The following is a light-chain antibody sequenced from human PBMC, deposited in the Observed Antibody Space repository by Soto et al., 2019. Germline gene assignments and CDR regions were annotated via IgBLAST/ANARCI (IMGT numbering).Light chain of an antibody. V-gene: IGKV3-20*01. CDR2: GAS. CDR1: QSFSSSY. CDR3: QHYGSALFT. J-gene: IGKJ3*01. Sequence: EIVLTQSPGTLSLSPGERATLSCWACQSFSSSYLAWYQQKPGQAPRHLIYGASSRATGIPDRFSGSGSGTDFTLTLSSLEPEDFAVYYCQHYGSALFTFGPGTKVDVK.